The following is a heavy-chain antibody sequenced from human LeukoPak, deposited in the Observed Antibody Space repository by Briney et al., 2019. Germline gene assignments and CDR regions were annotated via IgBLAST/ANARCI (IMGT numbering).Heavy chain of an antibody. V-gene: IGHV3-7*01. CDR1: GFTFSSYW. CDR2: IKQDGSEK. D-gene: IGHD6-13*01. CDR3: AREQGYSSSWYTGYYYCYMDV. Sequence: PGGSLRLSCAASGFTFSSYWVSWVRQAPGKGLEWVANIKQDGSEKYYVDSVKGRFTISRDNAKNSLYLQMNSLRAEDTAVYYCAREQGYSSSWYTGYYYCYMDVWGKGTTVTVSS. J-gene: IGHJ6*03.